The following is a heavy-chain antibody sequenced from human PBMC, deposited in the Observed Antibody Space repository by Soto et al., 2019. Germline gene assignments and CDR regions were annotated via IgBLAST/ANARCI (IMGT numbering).Heavy chain of an antibody. D-gene: IGHD3-22*01. CDR3: AKAGDSSSDAFDI. CDR2: ISWNSGSI. V-gene: IGHV3-9*01. CDR1: GFTFDDYA. Sequence: GGSLGLSCAASGFTFDDYAMHWVRQAPGKGLEWVSGISWNSGSIGYADSVKGRFTISRDNAKNSLYLQMNSLRAEDTALYYCAKAGDSSSDAFDIWGQGTMVTVSS. J-gene: IGHJ3*02.